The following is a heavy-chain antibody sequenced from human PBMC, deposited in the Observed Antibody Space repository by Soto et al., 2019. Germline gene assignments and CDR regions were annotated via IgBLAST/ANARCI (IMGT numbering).Heavy chain of an antibody. D-gene: IGHD3-22*01. CDR3: ARDQYDSSGYYPGNWFDP. CDR1: GYTFTSYG. Sequence: ASVKVSCKASGYTFTSYGISWLRQAPGQGLEWMGWISAYNGNTNYAQKLQGRVTMTTDTSTSTAYMELRSLRSDDTAVYYCARDQYDSSGYYPGNWFDPWGQGTLVTVSS. J-gene: IGHJ5*02. V-gene: IGHV1-18*04. CDR2: ISAYNGNT.